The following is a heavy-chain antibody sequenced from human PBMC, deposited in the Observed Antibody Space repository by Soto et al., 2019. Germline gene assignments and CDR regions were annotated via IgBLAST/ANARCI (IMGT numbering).Heavy chain of an antibody. CDR2: IYYSGST. CDR1: GGSISSGGYS. J-gene: IGHJ4*02. Sequence: SETLSLTCTVSGGSISSGGYSWTWIRQHPGKGLEWIGYIYYSGSTYYTPSLKSRVTISVDTSKNQFSLKLSSVTAADTAVYYCARDRDSYGPNFDYWGQGTLVTVS. V-gene: IGHV4-30-4*08. CDR3: ARDRDSYGPNFDY. D-gene: IGHD5-18*01.